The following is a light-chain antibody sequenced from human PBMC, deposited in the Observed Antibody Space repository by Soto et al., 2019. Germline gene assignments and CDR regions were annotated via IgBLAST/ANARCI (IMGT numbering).Light chain of an antibody. J-gene: IGLJ2*01. Sequence: SVLTQPASVSGSPGQSITISCAGTMRDVGAYNLVSWYQQHPGRAPQLILYEVRNRPSGISNRFSGSKSGNTASLTISGLRAEDEADYYCSSYTNTNAVIFGGGTKVTVL. V-gene: IGLV2-14*01. CDR3: SSYTNTNAVI. CDR1: MRDVGAYNL. CDR2: EVR.